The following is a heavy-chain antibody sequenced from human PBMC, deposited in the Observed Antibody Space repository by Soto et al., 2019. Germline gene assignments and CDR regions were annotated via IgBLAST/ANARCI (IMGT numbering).Heavy chain of an antibody. J-gene: IGHJ4*02. V-gene: IGHV1-69*13. CDR2: IIPIFGTA. D-gene: IGHD6-25*01. CDR1: GGTFSSYA. CDR3: ASGIPTRVAAEGYFDY. Sequence: GASVKVSCKASGGTFSSYAISWVRQAPGQGLEWMGGIIPIFGTANYAQKFQGRVTITADESTSTAYMELSSLRSEDTAVYYCASGIPTRVAAEGYFDYWGQGTLVTVSS.